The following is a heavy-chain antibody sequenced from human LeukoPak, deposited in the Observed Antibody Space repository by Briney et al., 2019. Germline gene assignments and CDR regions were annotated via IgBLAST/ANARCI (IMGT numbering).Heavy chain of an antibody. D-gene: IGHD3-10*01. CDR2: IREDGSEK. Sequence: GGSLRLSCAASGFTFSNYWMSWVRQAPGKGLEWVANIREDGSEKYYVDSVKGQFTISRDNAKNSLFLQMDSLRAEDTAVYYCARDLGDGSGSYSFDYWGQGTLVTVSS. CDR1: GFTFSNYW. J-gene: IGHJ4*02. V-gene: IGHV3-7*01. CDR3: ARDLGDGSGSYSFDY.